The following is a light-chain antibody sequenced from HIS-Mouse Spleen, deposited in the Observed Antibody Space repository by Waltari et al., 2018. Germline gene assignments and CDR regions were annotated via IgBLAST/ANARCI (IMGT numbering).Light chain of an antibody. CDR2: DDS. CDR3: QVWDSSSDHVV. J-gene: IGLJ2*01. V-gene: IGLV3-21*03. CDR1: KIGSKS. Sequence: SHVLTQPPSVSVAPGKTARLTCGGTKIGSKSVHWYQQKPGQAPVLVVYDDSDRPSGIPERFSGSNSGNTATLTISRVEAGDEADYYCQVWDSSSDHVVFGGGTKLTVL.